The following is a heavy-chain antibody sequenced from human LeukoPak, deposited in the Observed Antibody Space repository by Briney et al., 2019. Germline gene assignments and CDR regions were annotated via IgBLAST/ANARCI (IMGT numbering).Heavy chain of an antibody. V-gene: IGHV3-7*01. D-gene: IGHD3-22*01. CDR2: IKQDGSEK. J-gene: IGHJ4*02. Sequence: SGGSLRLSCAASGFTFSSNWMSWVRQAPGKGREWVANIKQDGSEKYYVDSVKGRFTISRDNAKNSLYLQMNSLRAEDTAVYYCARGGGHYYDSSGYYSLDYWGQGTLVTVSS. CDR1: GFTFSSNW. CDR3: ARGGGHYYDSSGYYSLDY.